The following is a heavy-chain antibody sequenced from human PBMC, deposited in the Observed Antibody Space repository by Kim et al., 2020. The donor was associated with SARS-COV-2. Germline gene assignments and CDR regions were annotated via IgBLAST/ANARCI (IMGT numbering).Heavy chain of an antibody. CDR1: GDSVSGDSVA. Sequence: SQTLSLTCAISGDSVSGDSVAWNWIRQSPSRGLEWLGRTYYRSKWYNDYAVCVKSRITISPDTSKNQFSLRLTSVTPEDTAVYYCGRDYEYSIDYWGQGTLVTVSS. V-gene: IGHV6-1*01. J-gene: IGHJ4*02. CDR2: TYYRSKWYN. D-gene: IGHD4-4*01. CDR3: GRDYEYSIDY.